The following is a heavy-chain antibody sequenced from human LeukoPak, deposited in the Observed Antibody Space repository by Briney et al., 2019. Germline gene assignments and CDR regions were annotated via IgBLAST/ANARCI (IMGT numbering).Heavy chain of an antibody. CDR1: GFTSGDYA. J-gene: IGHJ6*04. Sequence: GGSLRLSCTASGFTSGDYAMSWVRQAPGKGLEWVANIKQDGSEKYYVDSVKGRFTISRDNAKNSLYLQMNSLRAEDTAVYYCAELGITMIGGVWGKGTTVTISS. CDR2: IKQDGSEK. CDR3: AELGITMIGGV. D-gene: IGHD3-10*02. V-gene: IGHV3-7*01.